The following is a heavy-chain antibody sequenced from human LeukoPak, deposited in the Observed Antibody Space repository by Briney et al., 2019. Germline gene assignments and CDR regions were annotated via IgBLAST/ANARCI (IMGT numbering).Heavy chain of an antibody. CDR3: AKVPIVVVTAIQSDY. J-gene: IGHJ4*02. Sequence: GGSLRLSCAASGFTFGSYAMSWVRQAPGKGLEWVSAISGSGGSTYYADSVKGRFTISRDNSKNTLCLQMNSLRAEDTAVYYCAKVPIVVVTAIQSDYWGQGTLVTVSS. CDR1: GFTFGSYA. CDR2: ISGSGGST. V-gene: IGHV3-23*01. D-gene: IGHD2-21*02.